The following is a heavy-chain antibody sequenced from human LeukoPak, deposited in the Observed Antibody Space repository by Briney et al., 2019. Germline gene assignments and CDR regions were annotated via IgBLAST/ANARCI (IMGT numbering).Heavy chain of an antibody. CDR3: AKNPGEWELLYGAFDI. Sequence: GGSLRLSCAASGFTFSSYAMSWVRQAPGKGLEWVSAISGSGGSTYYADSVKGRFTISRDNSKNTLYLQMNSLRAEDTAVYYCAKNPGEWELLYGAFDIWGQGTMVTVSS. CDR1: GFTFSSYA. CDR2: ISGSGGST. J-gene: IGHJ3*02. V-gene: IGHV3-23*01. D-gene: IGHD1-26*01.